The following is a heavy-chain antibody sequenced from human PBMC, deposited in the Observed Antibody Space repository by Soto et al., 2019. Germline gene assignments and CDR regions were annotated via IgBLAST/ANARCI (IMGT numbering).Heavy chain of an antibody. V-gene: IGHV3-21*01. CDR3: TRDASRDSSARGWFDP. J-gene: IGHJ5*02. D-gene: IGHD6-13*01. CDR2: ISSNSAYI. CDR1: GFTFRSFT. Sequence: GSLRLSCAASGFTFRSFTMNWVRQAPGKGLEWVSTISSNSAYIYYTDALRGRFTISRDNAKNSLHLQMNSLRAEDTAVYYCTRDASRDSSARGWFDPWGPGTLVTVSS.